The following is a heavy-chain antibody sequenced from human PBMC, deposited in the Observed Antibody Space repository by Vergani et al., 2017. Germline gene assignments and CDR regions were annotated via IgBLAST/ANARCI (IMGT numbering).Heavy chain of an antibody. Sequence: QVQLQESGPGLVKPSQTLSLTCTVSGGSISSGGYYWSWIRQHPGKGLEWIGYIYYSGSPYYNPSLTSRVTISVDTSKNQFSLKLSSVTAADTAVYYCARSLYSSSWTPFDYWGQGTLVTVSS. V-gene: IGHV4-31*03. CDR3: ARSLYSSSWTPFDY. D-gene: IGHD6-13*01. J-gene: IGHJ4*02. CDR2: IYYSGSP. CDR1: GGSISSGGYY.